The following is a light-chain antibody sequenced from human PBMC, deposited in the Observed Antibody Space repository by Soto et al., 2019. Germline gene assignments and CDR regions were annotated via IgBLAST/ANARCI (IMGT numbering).Light chain of an antibody. CDR2: GSS. CDR3: QQRYSASST. J-gene: IGKJ4*01. Sequence: DIQMTQSPSSLSAYVGDRVTITCRASQITSSYLNWYQQKPGKAPKLLIFGSSTLQSGVPSRFSGSEYGTDCTLTISSRQPEDVATYYCQQRYSASSTFGGGTQVEIK. CDR1: QITSSY. V-gene: IGKV1-39*01.